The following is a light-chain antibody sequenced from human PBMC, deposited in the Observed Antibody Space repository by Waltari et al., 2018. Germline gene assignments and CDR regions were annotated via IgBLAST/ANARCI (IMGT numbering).Light chain of an antibody. J-gene: IGKJ2*01. CDR1: QSVNRN. CDR2: GVS. CDR3: QQSIQWPYT. Sequence: AMTQSPATLSLSPGKSPTPSCRASQSVNRNLAWYQQKPGQPPRLLIYGVSSRATGIPDRFTGSGSGMEFTLTISSLEPEDVGIYHCQQSIQWPYTFGQGTKVEIK. V-gene: IGKV3D-15*01.